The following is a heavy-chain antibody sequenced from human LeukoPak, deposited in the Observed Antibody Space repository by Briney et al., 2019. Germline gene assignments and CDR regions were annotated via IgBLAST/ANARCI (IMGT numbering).Heavy chain of an antibody. CDR3: ARANDYVWYFDY. J-gene: IGHJ4*02. D-gene: IGHD3-16*01. Sequence: SQTLSLTCTVSGGSISSGGYYWSWIRQHPGKGPEWIGYIYYSGSTYYNPSLKSRVTISVDTSKNQFSLKLNSVTAADTAVYYCARANDYVWYFDYWGQGTLVTVSS. CDR1: GGSISSGGYY. V-gene: IGHV4-31*03. CDR2: IYYSGST.